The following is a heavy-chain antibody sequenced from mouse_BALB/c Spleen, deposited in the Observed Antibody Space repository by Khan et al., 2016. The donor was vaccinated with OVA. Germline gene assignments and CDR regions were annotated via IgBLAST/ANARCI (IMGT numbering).Heavy chain of an antibody. CDR3: ARTLYGSRYDYGMDY. V-gene: IGHV9-3-1*01. CDR1: GYIFTNYG. D-gene: IGHD1-1*01. CDR2: INTYTGEP. Sequence: QIQLVQSGPELKQPGETVKISCKASGYIFTNYGMTWVKQAPGKGLKWMGWINTYTGEPTYADDFKGRFDFSLETSVKTAYLQINTLKNEDTATYFCARTLYGSRYDYGMDYWGQGASVTVSS. J-gene: IGHJ4*01.